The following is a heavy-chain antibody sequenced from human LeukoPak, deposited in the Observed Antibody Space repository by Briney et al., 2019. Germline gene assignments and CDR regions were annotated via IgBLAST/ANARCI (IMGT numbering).Heavy chain of an antibody. V-gene: IGHV3-7*01. J-gene: IGHJ4*02. CDR2: IKQDGSEK. Sequence: PGGSVRLSCAASGFTFSTYGMSWVRQAPGKGLEWVANIKQDGSEKYYVDSVKGRFTISRDNAKNSLFLQMNSLRAEDTAVYYCARVRCSSNSCFPDYWGQGTLVTVSS. CDR1: GFTFSTYG. CDR3: ARVRCSSNSCFPDY. D-gene: IGHD2-2*01.